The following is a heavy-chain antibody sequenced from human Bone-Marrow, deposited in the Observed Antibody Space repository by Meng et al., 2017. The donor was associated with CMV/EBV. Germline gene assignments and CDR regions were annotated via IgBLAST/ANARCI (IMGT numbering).Heavy chain of an antibody. J-gene: IGHJ4*02. Sequence: GESLKISCAACGFTFSSYSMSWIRQAPGKGLERVSYISSSGSTIYYTDSVKGRFTISRDNARNSLYLQMNSLRVEDTAVYYCARDTGYSSSLDYWGQGTLVTVSS. D-gene: IGHD6-13*01. CDR3: ARDTGYSSSLDY. CDR2: ISSSGSTI. V-gene: IGHV3-48*04. CDR1: GFTFSSYS.